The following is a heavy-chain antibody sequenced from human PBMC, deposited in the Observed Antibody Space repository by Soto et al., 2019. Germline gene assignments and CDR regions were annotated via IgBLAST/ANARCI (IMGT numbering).Heavy chain of an antibody. Sequence: GESLKISCKGSGYSFTNYWIGWVRQMPGKGLEWMGFIYPGDSDTIYSPSFQGQVTISADKSISTAYLQWSSLKASDTAMYYCASHIAAAGTGSYYYGMDVWGQGTTVTVSS. CDR1: GYSFTNYW. J-gene: IGHJ6*02. CDR2: IYPGDSDT. V-gene: IGHV5-51*01. CDR3: ASHIAAAGTGSYYYGMDV. D-gene: IGHD6-13*01.